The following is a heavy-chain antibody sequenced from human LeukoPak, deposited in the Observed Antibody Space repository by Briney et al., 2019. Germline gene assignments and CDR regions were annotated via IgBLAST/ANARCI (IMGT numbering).Heavy chain of an antibody. CDR2: IYWNGDK. Sequence: SGPTLVNPTQTLTLTCTFSGFSLSTSGVGVGWIRQPPGKALEWLALIYWNGDKRYSPSLKSRLTITKDPSKNQVVLTMTNMDPVDTATYYCARNTTAFDYGGQGALVTVSS. D-gene: IGHD2/OR15-2a*01. CDR3: ARNTTAFDY. V-gene: IGHV2-5*01. CDR1: GFSLSTSGVG. J-gene: IGHJ4*02.